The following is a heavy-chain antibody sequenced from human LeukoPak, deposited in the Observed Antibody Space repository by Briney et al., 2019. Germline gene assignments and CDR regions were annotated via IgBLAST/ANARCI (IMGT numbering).Heavy chain of an antibody. D-gene: IGHD1-1*01. CDR3: ALGTGTTTSAFDI. V-gene: IGHV1-69*13. J-gene: IGHJ3*02. CDR2: IIPLFATA. Sequence: ASVTVSFTPAGGTFISYFISWVRQAPGQRLEWMGGIIPLFATANYTQKYRGRVTIYADESTRTVYMDLSNLRSEDTAVYYCALGTGTTTSAFDIWGRGTVVTVSS. CDR1: GGTFISYF.